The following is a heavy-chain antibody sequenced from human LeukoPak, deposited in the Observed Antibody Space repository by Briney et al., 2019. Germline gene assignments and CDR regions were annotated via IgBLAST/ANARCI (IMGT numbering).Heavy chain of an antibody. CDR1: GYSLSSGYY. CDR2: IYHSAST. V-gene: IGHV4-38-2*01. D-gene: IGHD4-11*01. CDR3: ARQFATDYSNYVLYP. Sequence: SETLSLTCAVSGYSLSSGYYWGWIRQPPGKGLEWIGSIYHSASTYYNPSLTSRVTISVDTSKNQFSLKLSSATAADTAVSYCARQFATDYSNYVLYPWGQGTLVTVSS. J-gene: IGHJ5*02.